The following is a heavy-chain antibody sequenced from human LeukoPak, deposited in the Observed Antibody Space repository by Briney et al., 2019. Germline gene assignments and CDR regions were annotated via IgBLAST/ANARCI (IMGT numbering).Heavy chain of an antibody. CDR3: AIDRTLVRGAITHPFDY. Sequence: PSETLSLTCTVSGGSISTSTYYWGWIRQPPGKGLEWIGSFYYSGSTYHNPSLKSRVAISVDTSKNQFSLKLSSVTAADTAVYYCAIDRTLVRGAITHPFDYWGQGTLVTVSS. D-gene: IGHD3-10*01. J-gene: IGHJ4*02. CDR1: GGSISTSTYY. CDR2: FYYSGST. V-gene: IGHV4-39*01.